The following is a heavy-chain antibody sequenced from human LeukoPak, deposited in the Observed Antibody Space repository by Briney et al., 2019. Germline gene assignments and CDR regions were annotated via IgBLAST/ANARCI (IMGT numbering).Heavy chain of an antibody. CDR3: ARDDDCSGGSCYYYYGMDV. J-gene: IGHJ6*02. V-gene: IGHV4-39*02. CDR1: GGSVSNSSYY. CDR2: IYYSGTT. D-gene: IGHD2-15*01. Sequence: SETLSLTCTVSGGSVSNSSYYWGWIRQPPGKGLEWIGTIYYSGTTYYNPSLKSRVTISVDTSKNQFSMKLNSVTAADTAVYYCARDDDCSGGSCYYYYGMDVWGQGTTVTVSS.